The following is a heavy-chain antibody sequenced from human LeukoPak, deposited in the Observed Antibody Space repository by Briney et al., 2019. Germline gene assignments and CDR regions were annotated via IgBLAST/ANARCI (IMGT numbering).Heavy chain of an antibody. J-gene: IGHJ4*01. CDR2: ISWNSGSI. CDR1: GFTFDDYA. Sequence: GGSLRLSCAASGFTFDDYAMHWVRQAPGKGLEWVTGISWNSGSIGYADSVKGRFTISRDNAKNSLYLQMNSLRAEDTALYYCAKDIGQWLGKYYFDYWGQATLVTVSS. CDR3: AKDIGQWLGKYYFDY. D-gene: IGHD6-19*01. V-gene: IGHV3-9*01.